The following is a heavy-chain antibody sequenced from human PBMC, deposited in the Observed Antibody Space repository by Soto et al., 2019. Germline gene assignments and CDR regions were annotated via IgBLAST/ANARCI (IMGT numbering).Heavy chain of an antibody. V-gene: IGHV1-69*01. Sequence: QVQLVQSGAEVRKPGSSVKVSCKASGGTLRRYVIRWVRQAPGQGLEWLGGITPVLGTTNYVQNFQGRLTITADESATTVYMELGSLQSEDTAVYYCAREVGTSGPYYYFDNWGQGTLVTVSS. D-gene: IGHD2-2*01. CDR3: AREVGTSGPYYYFDN. J-gene: IGHJ4*02. CDR2: ITPVLGTT. CDR1: GGTLRRYV.